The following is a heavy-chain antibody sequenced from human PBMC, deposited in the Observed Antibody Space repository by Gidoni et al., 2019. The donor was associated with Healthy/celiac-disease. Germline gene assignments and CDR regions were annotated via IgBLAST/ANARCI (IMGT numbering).Heavy chain of an antibody. CDR3: ARVQYYYDSSGYFVTRYLYYFDY. Sequence: QLQLQESGPGLVKPSETLSLTCTVSGGSISSSSYYWGWIRQPPGKGLEWIGSIYYSGSTSYNPSLKIRVTISVDTSKNQFSLKLSSVTAADTAVYYCARVQYYYDSSGYFVTRYLYYFDYWGQGTLVTVSS. CDR2: IYYSGST. J-gene: IGHJ4*02. D-gene: IGHD3-22*01. CDR1: GGSISSSSYY. V-gene: IGHV4-39*07.